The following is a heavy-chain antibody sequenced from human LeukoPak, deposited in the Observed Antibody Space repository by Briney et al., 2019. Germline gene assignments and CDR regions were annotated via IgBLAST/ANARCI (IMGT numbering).Heavy chain of an antibody. Sequence: KPSETLPLTCTVSGGSISSSSYYWGWIRQPPGKGLEWIGSIYYSGSTYYNPSLKSRVTISVDTSKNQFSLKLSSVTAADTAVYYCAPLWFGELLSRGNWFDPWGQGTLVTVSS. CDR3: APLWFGELLSRGNWFDP. V-gene: IGHV4-39*07. D-gene: IGHD3-10*01. CDR2: IYYSGST. J-gene: IGHJ5*02. CDR1: GGSISSSSYY.